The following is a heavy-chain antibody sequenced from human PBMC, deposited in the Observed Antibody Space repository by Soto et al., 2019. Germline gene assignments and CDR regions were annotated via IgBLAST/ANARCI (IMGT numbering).Heavy chain of an antibody. V-gene: IGHV5-10-1*03. Sequence: EVQLVQSGAEVKKSGESLRISCKVSGYSFASQWISWVRQVPGKGQEWMGRIDLSESYTTYNPSFQGHVTFSADKSITTAYLQWRSLEASDTAIYYCATQGLTTYYFGYWGQGNLVTVSS. CDR3: ATQGLTTYYFGY. CDR1: GYSFASQW. J-gene: IGHJ4*02. CDR2: IDLSESYT.